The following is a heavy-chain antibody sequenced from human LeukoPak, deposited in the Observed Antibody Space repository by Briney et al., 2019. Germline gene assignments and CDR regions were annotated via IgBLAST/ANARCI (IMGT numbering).Heavy chain of an antibody. CDR2: ISRNGGST. D-gene: IGHD4/OR15-4a*01. CDR3: VKESGFMVAPNSAFDI. J-gene: IGHJ3*02. Sequence: PGGSLRLSCAASGFTFSSYSMNWVRQAPGKGLEYVSGISRNGGSTYYADSVKGRFTISRDNSKNTLYLQMSSLRAEDTAVYYCVKESGFMVAPNSAFDIWGQGTMVTVSS. CDR1: GFTFSSYS. V-gene: IGHV3-64D*06.